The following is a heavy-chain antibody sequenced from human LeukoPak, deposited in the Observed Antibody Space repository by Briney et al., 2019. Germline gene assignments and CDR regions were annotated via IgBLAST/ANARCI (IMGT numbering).Heavy chain of an antibody. Sequence: SETLSLTCTVSGGSISSSSYSWGWIRQPPGKGLEWIGTIYYSGSTYYNPSLKSRVSISVDTSKSQFSLKLTSVTAADTAVYYCAREGGPYRPLDYSGQGTLVTVAS. V-gene: IGHV4-39*02. CDR3: AREGGPYRPLDY. CDR1: GGSISSSSYS. J-gene: IGHJ4*02. CDR2: IYYSGST.